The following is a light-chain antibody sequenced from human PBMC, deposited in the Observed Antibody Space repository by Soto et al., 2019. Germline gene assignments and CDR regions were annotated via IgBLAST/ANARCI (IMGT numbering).Light chain of an antibody. CDR1: QSVSSSY. Sequence: EIVLTQSPGTLSLSQGERATLSCRASQSVSSSYLAWYQQKHGQAPRLLIYVASGRATGIPDRFSGSGSGTDFTLTIRRLEPEDFAVYYCQQYGSSRVFTFGPGNKVDIK. V-gene: IGKV3-20*01. CDR3: QQYGSSRVFT. J-gene: IGKJ3*01. CDR2: VAS.